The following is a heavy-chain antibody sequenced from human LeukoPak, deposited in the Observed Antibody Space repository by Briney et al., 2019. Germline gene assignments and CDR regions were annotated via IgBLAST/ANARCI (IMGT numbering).Heavy chain of an antibody. V-gene: IGHV4-59*01. CDR3: AKFRKPMALLDAFDM. Sequence: SETLSLTCSVSSGSISSYYWSWIRQPPGKGLEWIGYIYYSGRTSYNPSLKSRVTISVDTSKNHFSLTLSSVTAADTAVYFCAKFRKPMALLDAFDMWGQGTMVTVSS. D-gene: IGHD1-14*01. J-gene: IGHJ3*02. CDR1: SGSISSYY. CDR2: IYYSGRT.